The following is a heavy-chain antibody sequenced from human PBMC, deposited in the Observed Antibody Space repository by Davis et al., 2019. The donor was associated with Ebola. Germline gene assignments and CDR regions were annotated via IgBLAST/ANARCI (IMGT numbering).Heavy chain of an antibody. Sequence: PSETLSLTCTVSGGSISSSSYYWGWIRQPPGKGLEWIGSINYSGSTYYNPSLKSRVTISVDTSKNQFSLNLSSVTAADTAVDYCARAPIAGAGTRWGTRWFDPWGQGTLVSVSS. D-gene: IGHD6-13*01. J-gene: IGHJ5*02. V-gene: IGHV4-39*07. CDR2: INYSGST. CDR3: ARAPIAGAGTRWGTRWFDP. CDR1: GGSISSSSYY.